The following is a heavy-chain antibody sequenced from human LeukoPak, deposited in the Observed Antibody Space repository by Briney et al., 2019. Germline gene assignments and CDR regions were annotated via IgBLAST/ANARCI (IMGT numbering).Heavy chain of an antibody. CDR1: GLRFSDYY. V-gene: IGHV3-11*01. D-gene: IGHD2/OR15-2a*01. Sequence: PGGSLRLSCAASGLRFSDYYVSWIRQAPGKGLQWVSYISSGGDIMHYADSVKGRFTSSRDNAKNSEYLEMNSLGAEDTAVYYCATNLIGAGEYFQQWGQGTLVTVSS. CDR3: ATNLIGAGEYFQQ. CDR2: ISSGGDIM. J-gene: IGHJ1*01.